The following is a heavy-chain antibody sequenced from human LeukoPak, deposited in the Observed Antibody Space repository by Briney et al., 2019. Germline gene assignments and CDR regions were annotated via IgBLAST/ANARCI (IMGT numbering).Heavy chain of an antibody. D-gene: IGHD6-13*01. Sequence: SETLSLTCTVSGVSISTYYWSWVRQPPGKGLEWIGYIYYSGSTNYNPSLKSRVTISVDTSRNQSSLKLNSVTAADTAVYFCARTRTSGSSWYFDYWGQGILVTVSS. CDR1: GVSISTYY. J-gene: IGHJ4*02. V-gene: IGHV4-59*01. CDR3: ARTRTSGSSWYFDY. CDR2: IYYSGST.